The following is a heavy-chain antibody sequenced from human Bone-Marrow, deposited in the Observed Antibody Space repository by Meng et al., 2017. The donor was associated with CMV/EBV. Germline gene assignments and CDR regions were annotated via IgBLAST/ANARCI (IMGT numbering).Heavy chain of an antibody. CDR3: AREGYCSTTTCYSQVSDY. CDR2: ISSSSNYI. Sequence: GESLKIPCEASGFSFSIYSMNWVRQAPGKGLEWVSSISSSSNYIYYADSVKGRFTISRDNAKNSLYLQMNSLRAEDTAVYYCAREGYCSTTTCYSQVSDYWGHGTLVTVSS. CDR1: GFSFSIYS. J-gene: IGHJ4*01. D-gene: IGHD2-2*01. V-gene: IGHV3-21*01.